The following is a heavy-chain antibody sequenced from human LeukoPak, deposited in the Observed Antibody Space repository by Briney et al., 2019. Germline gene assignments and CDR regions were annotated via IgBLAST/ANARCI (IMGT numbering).Heavy chain of an antibody. Sequence: GGSLRLSCAASGFTFSTYWMHWVRQAPGKGLVWVSRIKSDGSTNYADSVKGRFTISRDNAKNSLYLQMNSLRAEDTAFYYCVSAYGGLLDHWGQGTLVIVSS. CDR3: VSAYGGLLDH. J-gene: IGHJ4*02. D-gene: IGHD3-16*01. CDR1: GFTFSTYW. V-gene: IGHV3-74*01. CDR2: IKSDGST.